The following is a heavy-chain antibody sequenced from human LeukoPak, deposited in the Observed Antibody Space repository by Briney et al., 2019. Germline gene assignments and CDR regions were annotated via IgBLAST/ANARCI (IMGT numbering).Heavy chain of an antibody. CDR3: ARESIVGGAFDI. V-gene: IGHV3-30*01. D-gene: IGHD1-26*01. CDR1: GFTFSSYA. CDR2: ISYDGSNK. J-gene: IGHJ3*02. Sequence: GRSLRLSCAASGFTFSSYAMHWVRQAPGKGLEWVAVISYDGSNKYYADSVKGRITISRDNSKNTLYLQMNSLRAEDTAVYYCARESIVGGAFDIWGQGTMVTVSS.